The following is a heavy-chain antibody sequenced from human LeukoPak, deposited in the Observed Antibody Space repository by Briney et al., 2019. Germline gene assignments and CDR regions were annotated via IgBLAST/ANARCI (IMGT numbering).Heavy chain of an antibody. J-gene: IGHJ1*01. CDR2: IWYDGSNK. CDR1: GFTFSSYG. CDR3: ARGRGSAAEYFQH. D-gene: IGHD3-10*01. Sequence: GGCLRLSCAASGFTFSSYGMHWVRQAPGKGLEWVAVIWYDGSNKYYADSVKGRFTISRDNSKNTLYLQMNSLRAEDTAVYYCARGRGSAAEYFQHWGQGTLVTVSS. V-gene: IGHV3-33*01.